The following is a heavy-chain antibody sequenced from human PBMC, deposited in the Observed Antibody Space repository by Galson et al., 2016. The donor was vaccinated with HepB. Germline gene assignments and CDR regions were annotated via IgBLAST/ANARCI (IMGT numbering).Heavy chain of an antibody. CDR1: GFTFDDYA. V-gene: IGHV3-9*01. CDR2: VNWNSNTI. J-gene: IGHJ2*01. Sequence: SLRLSCAASGFTFDDYAIHWIRQGPGKGLEWVSGVNWNSNTIDYADSVKGRFTVSRDNARTSVFLQMNSLRAEDTALYYCAKATVFPSSPRGWYFDLWGRSTLVTVSS. D-gene: IGHD2-2*01. CDR3: AKATVFPSSPRGWYFDL.